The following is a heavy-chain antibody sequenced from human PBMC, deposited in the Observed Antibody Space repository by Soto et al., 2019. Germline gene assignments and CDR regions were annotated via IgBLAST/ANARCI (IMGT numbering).Heavy chain of an antibody. V-gene: IGHV4-59*06. CDR3: DSVPFPSDFYCAMDV. CDR2: IFSSGTT. J-gene: IGHJ6*02. D-gene: IGHD2-21*01. Sequence: PSATLSLTCTVSGGSISSYYWSWIRQAPGKGLEWIGYIFSSGTTYYNPSLKSRLTMSLDTSQNQFSLTLNSVTAADTAIYVCDSVPFPSDFYCAMDVWCQAATITVPS. CDR1: GGSISSYY.